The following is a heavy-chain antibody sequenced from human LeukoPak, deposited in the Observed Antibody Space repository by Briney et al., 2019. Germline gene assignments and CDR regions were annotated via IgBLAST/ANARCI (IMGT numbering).Heavy chain of an antibody. CDR1: GFTFSSYG. D-gene: IGHD6-6*01. V-gene: IGHV3-30*18. J-gene: IGHJ6*02. CDR3: AKDQGYSSSSLGYYYYYYGMDV. CDR2: ISYDGSNK. Sequence: GGSLRLSCAASGFTFSSYGMHWVRQAPGKGLEWVAVISYDGSNKYYADSVKGRFTISRDNSKNTLYPQMNSLRAEGTAVYYCAKDQGYSSSSLGYYYYYYGMDVWGQGTTVTVSS.